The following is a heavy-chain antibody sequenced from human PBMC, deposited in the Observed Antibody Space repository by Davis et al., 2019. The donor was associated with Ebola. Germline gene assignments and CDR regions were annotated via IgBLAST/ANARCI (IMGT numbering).Heavy chain of an antibody. CDR2: ISSSSSTI. V-gene: IGHV3-48*01. CDR3: ARSSDFLGGGMDV. Sequence: GESLKISCAASGFTFSSYSMNWVRQAPGKGLEWVSYISSSSSTIYYADSVKGRFTISSDNAKNSLYLQMNSLRAEDTAVYYCARSSDFLGGGMDVWGKGTTVTVSS. D-gene: IGHD3-3*01. CDR1: GFTFSSYS. J-gene: IGHJ6*03.